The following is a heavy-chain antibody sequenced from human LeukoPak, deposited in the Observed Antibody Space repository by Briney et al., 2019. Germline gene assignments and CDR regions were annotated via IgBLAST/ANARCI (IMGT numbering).Heavy chain of an antibody. CDR3: TRRVTAMDN. V-gene: IGHV3-73*01. CDR2: IRSKANSYAT. J-gene: IGHJ4*02. CDR1: GFTFSGSA. D-gene: IGHD5-18*01. Sequence: GGSLRLSCAASGFTFSGSAMHWVRQASGKGLEWVGRIRSKANSYATAYAASVRGRFTISRDDSKNTAYLQMNSLKTEDTAVYYCTRRVTAMDNWGQGALVTVSS.